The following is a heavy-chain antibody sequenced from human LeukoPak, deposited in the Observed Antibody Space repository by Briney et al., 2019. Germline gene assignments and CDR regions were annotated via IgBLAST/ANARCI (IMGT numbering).Heavy chain of an antibody. Sequence: GGSLRLSCAASAFTFSSNYMSWFRQAPGKGLEWFSVIYIGGSTYYADAVKGRFTISSDNDKNTLYLQMNSLRAEDTAVYFCARAGPSSSGHQCDNWGQGTLGTLSP. CDR3: ARAGPSSSGHQCDN. D-gene: IGHD6-13*01. CDR1: AFTFSSNY. J-gene: IGHJ4*02. V-gene: IGHV3-66*01. CDR2: IYIGGST.